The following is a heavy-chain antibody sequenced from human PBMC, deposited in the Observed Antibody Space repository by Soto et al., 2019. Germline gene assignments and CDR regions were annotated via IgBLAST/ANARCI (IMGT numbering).Heavy chain of an antibody. Sequence: QVQLVESGGGVVQPGRSLRLSCAASGFTFSSYGMHWVRQAPGKGLEWVAVIWYDGSNKYYADSVKGRFTISRDNSKNTLYLQMNSLRAEDTAVYYCAREARAFDIWGQGTMVTVSS. CDR3: AREARAFDI. CDR1: GFTFSSYG. V-gene: IGHV3-33*01. CDR2: IWYDGSNK. J-gene: IGHJ3*02.